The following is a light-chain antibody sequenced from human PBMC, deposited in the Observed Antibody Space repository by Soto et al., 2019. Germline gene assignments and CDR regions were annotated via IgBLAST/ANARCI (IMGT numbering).Light chain of an antibody. Sequence: DIQMTQSPSSVSASIGDTVTITCRASQDISTLLAWYQQKPGKAPKLLIYGASTLESGVPSRFSGRGSGTDFTLTISSLQPEDYATYFCQQSYSSPPTFGGGTRVDIK. J-gene: IGKJ4*01. CDR2: GAS. CDR1: QDISTL. CDR3: QQSYSSPPT. V-gene: IGKV1-12*01.